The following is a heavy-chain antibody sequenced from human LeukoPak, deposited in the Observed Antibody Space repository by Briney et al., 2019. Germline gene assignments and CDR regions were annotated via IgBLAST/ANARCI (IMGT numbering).Heavy chain of an antibody. J-gene: IGHJ4*02. CDR2: ISSNGGST. CDR1: GFTFSSYA. CDR3: ARGPIRDYGGNSGDY. V-gene: IGHV3-64*01. Sequence: GGSLRLSCAASGFTFSSYAMHWVRQAPGKGLEYVSAISSNGGSTYYANSVKGRFTISRDNSKNTLYLQMGSLRAEDMAVYYCARGPIRDYGGNSGDYWGQGTLVTVSS. D-gene: IGHD4-23*01.